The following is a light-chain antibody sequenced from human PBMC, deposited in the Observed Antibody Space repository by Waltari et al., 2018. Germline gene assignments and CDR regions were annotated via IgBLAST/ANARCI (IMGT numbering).Light chain of an antibody. V-gene: IGKV1-5*03. CDR2: QAT. J-gene: IGKJ4*01. CDR1: ESVGSW. CDR3: QQYNLYPLS. Sequence: DVQMTQSPSTLSASVADRVTISCRPSESVGSWLAWYQQKPGGAPNLIIYQATTLQPGVPSRFTGSGSGTDFSLTIRTLQPDDFGTYYCQQYNLYPLSFGGGTRIEIK.